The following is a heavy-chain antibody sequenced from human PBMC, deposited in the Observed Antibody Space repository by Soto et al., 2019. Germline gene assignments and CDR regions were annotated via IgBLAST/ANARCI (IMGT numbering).Heavy chain of an antibody. CDR3: ASSLPNYYDSSGYPDNWFDP. J-gene: IGHJ5*02. V-gene: IGHV1-69*06. D-gene: IGHD3-22*01. Sequence: SVKVSCKASGVTFSSYAISWVRQAPGQGLEWMGGIIPIFGTANYAQKFQGRVTITADKSTSTAYMELSSLRSEDTAVYYCASSLPNYYDSSGYPDNWFDPWGKGTLVTVSS. CDR1: GVTFSSYA. CDR2: IIPIFGTA.